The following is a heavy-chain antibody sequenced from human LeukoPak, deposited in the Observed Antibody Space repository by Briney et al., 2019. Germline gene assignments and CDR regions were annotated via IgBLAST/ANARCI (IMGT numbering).Heavy chain of an antibody. CDR2: INHSGST. CDR1: NYSISSGYY. Sequence: SETLSLTCTVSNYSISSGYYWSWIRQPPGKGLEWIGEINHSGSTNYNPSLKSRVTISVDTSKNQFSLKLSSVTAADTAVYYCARGGGHYDCVWGSYRSYYFDYWGQGTLVTVSS. J-gene: IGHJ4*02. CDR3: ARGGGHYDCVWGSYRSYYFDY. D-gene: IGHD3-16*02. V-gene: IGHV4-34*01.